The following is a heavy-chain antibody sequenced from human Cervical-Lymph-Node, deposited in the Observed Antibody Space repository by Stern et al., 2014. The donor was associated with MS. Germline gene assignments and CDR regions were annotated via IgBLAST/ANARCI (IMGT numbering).Heavy chain of an antibody. CDR2: FIPFFGSA. CDR3: ASPYYDSSGPLDY. V-gene: IGHV1-69*01. Sequence: QLEQSGAEVKKPGASVKVSCKASGGTFSSYAISWVRQAPGQGLEWMGAFIPFFGSANYAQKFQGRVTITADESTSTAYMKLSSLRSEDTAVYYCASPYYDSSGPLDYWGQGTLVTVSS. CDR1: GGTFSSYA. J-gene: IGHJ4*02. D-gene: IGHD3-22*01.